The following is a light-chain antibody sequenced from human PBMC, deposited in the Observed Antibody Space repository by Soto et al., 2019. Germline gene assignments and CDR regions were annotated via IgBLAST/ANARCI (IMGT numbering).Light chain of an antibody. CDR3: GTWDNSLPAVV. J-gene: IGLJ2*01. Sequence: QSVLTQPPSVSAAPGQKVTISCSGSSSNIGNNCVSWYQQLPGTAPKLLIYDNNKRPSGIPDRFSGSKSGTSATLGITGLQTGDEADYYCGTWDNSLPAVVFGGGTKLTVL. CDR1: SSNIGNNC. V-gene: IGLV1-51*01. CDR2: DNN.